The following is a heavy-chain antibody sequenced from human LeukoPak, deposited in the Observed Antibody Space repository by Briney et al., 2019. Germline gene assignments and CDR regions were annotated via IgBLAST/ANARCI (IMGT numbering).Heavy chain of an antibody. Sequence: PGGSLRLSCAASGFTFSNACMSWVRQAPGKGLEWVGHIKGKTDGGTTDYAAPVQGRFTISRDDSKNTLFLQMNSLKTEDTAVYYCTTGTWIQLWFADYWGQGTLVTVSS. CDR2: IKGKTDGGTT. CDR1: GFTFSNAC. D-gene: IGHD5-18*01. CDR3: TTGTWIQLWFADY. J-gene: IGHJ4*02. V-gene: IGHV3-15*01.